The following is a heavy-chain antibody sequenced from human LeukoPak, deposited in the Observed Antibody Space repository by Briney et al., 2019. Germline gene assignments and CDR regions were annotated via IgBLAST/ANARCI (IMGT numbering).Heavy chain of an antibody. Sequence: SVNVSLQCSGCIFSSYAISWVGQAPAQGLEGMGGIIPIFGTANYAQKFQGRVTITADESTSTAYMERSSLRSEDTAVYYCARGRRMATIADAFDIWGQGTMVTVSS. CDR1: GCIFSSYA. D-gene: IGHD5-24*01. V-gene: IGHV1-69*01. J-gene: IGHJ3*02. CDR3: ARGRRMATIADAFDI. CDR2: IIPIFGTA.